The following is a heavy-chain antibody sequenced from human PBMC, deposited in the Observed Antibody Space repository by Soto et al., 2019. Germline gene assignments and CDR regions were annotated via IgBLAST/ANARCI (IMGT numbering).Heavy chain of an antibody. CDR1: GYTLAELS. Sequence: VASVKVSCKFSGYTLAELSMHWVREAPGKGLEWMGGFDPEDGETIYAQKFQGRFTKTEDTSTDTAYMELSSLRSEDTAVYYCATRYYGDCFDPWGQGTLVTVSS. CDR2: FDPEDGET. V-gene: IGHV1-24*01. J-gene: IGHJ5*02. D-gene: IGHD4-17*01. CDR3: ATRYYGDCFDP.